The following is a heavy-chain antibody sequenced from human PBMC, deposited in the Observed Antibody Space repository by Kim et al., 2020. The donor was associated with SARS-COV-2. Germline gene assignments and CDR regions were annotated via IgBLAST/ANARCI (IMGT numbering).Heavy chain of an antibody. CDR3: ARDLPTSDRSSSWYDDY. D-gene: IGHD6-13*01. J-gene: IGHJ4*02. CDR2: INTNTGNP. CDR1: GYTFTSYA. Sequence: ASVKVSCKASGYTFTSYAMNWVRQAPGQGLEWMGWINTNTGNPTYAQGFTGRFVFSLDTSVSTAYLQISSLKAEDTAVYYCARDLPTSDRSSSWYDDYWGQGTLVTVSS. V-gene: IGHV7-4-1*02.